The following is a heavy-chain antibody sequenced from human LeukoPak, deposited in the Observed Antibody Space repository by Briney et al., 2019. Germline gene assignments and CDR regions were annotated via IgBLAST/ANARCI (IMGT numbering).Heavy chain of an antibody. J-gene: IGHJ4*02. V-gene: IGHV3-48*03. CDR1: GFTFSSYE. CDR2: ISSSGSTI. Sequence: GGSLRLSCAASGFTFSSYEMNWVRQAPGKGLEWVSSISSSGSTIYYADSVKGRFTISRDNAKNSLYLQMNSLRAEDTAVYYCARVNTYYDFWSGYLDYWGQGTLVTVSS. CDR3: ARVNTYYDFWSGYLDY. D-gene: IGHD3-3*01.